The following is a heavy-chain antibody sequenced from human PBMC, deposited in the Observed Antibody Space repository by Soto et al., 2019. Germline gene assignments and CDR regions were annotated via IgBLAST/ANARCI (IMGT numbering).Heavy chain of an antibody. CDR2: IYYSGST. CDR3: ARPTKFNSSGWYKDAFDI. D-gene: IGHD6-19*01. J-gene: IGHJ3*02. Sequence: VQVLEFGGGLVQPGGSLRLSCAASGFTFNNYAMSWVRQAPGKGLEWIGSIYYSGSTYYNPSLKSRVTISVDTSKNQFSLKLSSVTAADTAVYYCARPTKFNSSGWYKDAFDIWGQGTMVTVSS. CDR1: GFTFNNYA. V-gene: IGHV4-39*01.